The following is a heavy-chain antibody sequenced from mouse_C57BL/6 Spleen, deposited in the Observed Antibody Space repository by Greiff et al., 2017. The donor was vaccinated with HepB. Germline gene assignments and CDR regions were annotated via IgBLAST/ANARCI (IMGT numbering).Heavy chain of an antibody. Sequence: VQLQQSGAELVRPGASVKLSCKASGYTFTDYYINWVKQRPGQGLEWIARIYPGSGNTYYNEKFKGKATLTAEKSSSTAYMQLSSLTSEDSAVYVCARSGGIYYDYDGGFAYWGQGTLVTVSA. CDR1: GYTFTDYY. CDR3: ARSGGIYYDYDGGFAY. CDR2: IYPGSGNT. D-gene: IGHD2-4*01. V-gene: IGHV1-76*01. J-gene: IGHJ3*01.